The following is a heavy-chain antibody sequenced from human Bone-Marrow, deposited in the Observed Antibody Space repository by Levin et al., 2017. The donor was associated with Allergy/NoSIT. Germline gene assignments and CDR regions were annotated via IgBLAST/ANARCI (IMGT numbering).Heavy chain of an antibody. V-gene: IGHV4-30-2*01. J-gene: IGHJ6*02. D-gene: IGHD3-10*01. CDR3: ARDPGSPGGMDV. Sequence: SETLSLTCSVSGGSISTDAYSWSWIRQPPGKGLEWIGYIYHSGSTYYNPSLESRVTISLDRSKNQFSLQLKSVTAADSAVYYCARDPGSPGGMDVWGQGTTVAVSS. CDR1: GGSISTDAYS. CDR2: IYHSGST.